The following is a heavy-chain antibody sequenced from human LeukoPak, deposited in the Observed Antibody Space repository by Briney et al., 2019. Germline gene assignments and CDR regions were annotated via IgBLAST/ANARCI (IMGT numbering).Heavy chain of an antibody. Sequence: SETLSLTCTVSGGSISSYYWSWIRQPPGRGLEWIGYIYYSGSTNYNPSLKSRVTISVDTSRNQFSLKVTSVTAADTAVYYCARAGLSGYSYGYDWFDSWGQGTLVTVSS. V-gene: IGHV4-59*12. D-gene: IGHD5-18*01. CDR3: ARAGLSGYSYGYDWFDS. CDR2: IYYSGST. J-gene: IGHJ5*01. CDR1: GGSISSYY.